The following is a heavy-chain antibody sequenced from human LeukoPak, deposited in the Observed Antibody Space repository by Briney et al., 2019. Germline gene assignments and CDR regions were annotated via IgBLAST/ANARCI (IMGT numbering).Heavy chain of an antibody. CDR1: GGSISSYY. D-gene: IGHD2-15*01. Sequence: SETLSLTCTVSGGSISSYYWSWIGQPPGKGLEWIGYIYYSGSTNYNPSLKSRVTISVDTSKNQFSLKLSSVTAADTAVYYCARSHCSGGSCYPLADYWGQGTLVTVSS. V-gene: IGHV4-59*01. CDR3: ARSHCSGGSCYPLADY. CDR2: IYYSGST. J-gene: IGHJ4*02.